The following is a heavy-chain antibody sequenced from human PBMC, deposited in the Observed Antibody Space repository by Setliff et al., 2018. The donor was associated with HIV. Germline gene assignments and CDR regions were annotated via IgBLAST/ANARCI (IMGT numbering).Heavy chain of an antibody. J-gene: IGHJ4*02. CDR1: GYTFSNYG. V-gene: IGHV1-18*01. D-gene: IGHD2-2*01. Sequence: GASVKVSCKASGYTFSNYGISWDRQAPGQGLEWMGWISPYNGNTNYVQKLQGRVTITTDTSTSTAYMELRSLRSDDTALYYCARKPTGSPSDYWGQGTLVTVSS. CDR2: ISPYNGNT. CDR3: ARKPTGSPSDY.